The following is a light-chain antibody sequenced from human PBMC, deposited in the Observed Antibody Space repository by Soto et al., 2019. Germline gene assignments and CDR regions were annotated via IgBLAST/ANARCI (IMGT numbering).Light chain of an antibody. V-gene: IGKV3-11*01. CDR3: QQRRNWQVN. CDR2: DAS. J-gene: IGKJ5*01. CDR1: QSVSSY. Sequence: EIVLTLSPATLSLSPGERATLSCRASQSVSSYLAWYQQKPGQAPRLLIYDASNRATGIPARFSGSGSGTYFTLSISSLEPEDCAVYFCQQRRNWQVNCGPGTRLEI.